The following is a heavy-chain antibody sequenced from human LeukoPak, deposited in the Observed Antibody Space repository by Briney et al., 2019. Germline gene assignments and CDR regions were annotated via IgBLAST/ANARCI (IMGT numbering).Heavy chain of an antibody. CDR1: GYSISSGYH. V-gene: IGHV4-38-2*02. J-gene: IGHJ5*01. D-gene: IGHD3-9*01. CDR2: IYHSGST. Sequence: SETLSLTCTVSGYSISSGYHWGWIRQPPGKGLEWIGSIYHSGSTYYNPSLKSRVTISVDTSKNQFSLKLSSVTAADTAVYYCARHYDILTGYRDNWFDPWGQGTMVTVSS. CDR3: ARHYDILTGYRDNWFDP.